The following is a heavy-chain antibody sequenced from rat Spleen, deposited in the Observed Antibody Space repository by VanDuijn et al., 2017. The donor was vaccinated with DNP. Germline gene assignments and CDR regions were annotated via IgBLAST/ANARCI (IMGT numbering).Heavy chain of an antibody. CDR2: LSSRSSTS. J-gene: IGHJ3*01. Sequence: EVQLVESGGGLVQPGRSLKLSCAASGFTFSDYYMAWVRQAPTRGLEWVAILSSRSSTSYYRDSVKGRFIVSRDNAKNTLDLQMDSLRSEDTATYYCVRRGGKGLFSKWGQGTLVTVSS. D-gene: IGHD3-1*01. CDR3: VRRGGKGLFSK. V-gene: IGHV5-22*01. CDR1: GFTFSDYY.